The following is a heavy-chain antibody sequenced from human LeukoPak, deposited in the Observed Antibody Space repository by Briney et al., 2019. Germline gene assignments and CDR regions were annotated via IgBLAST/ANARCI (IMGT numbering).Heavy chain of an antibody. V-gene: IGHV3-20*04. J-gene: IGHJ4*02. CDR1: GFTFSSYW. CDR3: AREYMGGYYYDSSGYPPDY. Sequence: GGSLRLSCAASGFTFSSYWMHWVRQAPGKGLVWVSGINWNGGSTGYADSVKGRFTISRDNAKNSLYLQMNSLRAEDTALYYCAREYMGGYYYDSSGYPPDYWGQGTLVTVSS. D-gene: IGHD3-22*01. CDR2: INWNGGST.